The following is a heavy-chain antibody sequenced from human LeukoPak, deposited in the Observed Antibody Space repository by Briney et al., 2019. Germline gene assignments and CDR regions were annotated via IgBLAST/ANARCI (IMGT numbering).Heavy chain of an antibody. D-gene: IGHD6-25*01. Sequence: PSETLSLTCTVSGVSISSYDWSWLRQRPGKGMEWVGHIYYSGSTSYNPYLKSRVTISVDPSKNQFSLKLSSVTAADTAVYYCAGQRSYDAFDIWGQGTMLTVSS. CDR3: AGQRSYDAFDI. CDR2: IYYSGST. CDR1: GVSISSYD. V-gene: IGHV4-59*01. J-gene: IGHJ3*02.